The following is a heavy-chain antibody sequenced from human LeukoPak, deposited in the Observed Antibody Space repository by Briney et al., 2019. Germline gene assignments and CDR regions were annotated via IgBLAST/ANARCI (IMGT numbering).Heavy chain of an antibody. J-gene: IGHJ1*01. D-gene: IGHD3-16*02. CDR1: GFTFSSYA. V-gene: IGHV3-23*01. CDR3: AKDRSPGGYRPVGYFQH. Sequence: GGSLRLSCAASGFTFSSYAMSWVRQAPGKGLEWVSAISGSGGSTYYADSVKGRFTISRDNSKNTLYLQMNSLRAEDMAVYYCAKDRSPGGYRPVGYFQHWGQGTLVTVSS. CDR2: ISGSGGST.